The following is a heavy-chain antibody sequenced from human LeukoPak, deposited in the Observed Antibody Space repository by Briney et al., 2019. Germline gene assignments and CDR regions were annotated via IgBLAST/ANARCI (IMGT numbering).Heavy chain of an antibody. V-gene: IGHV3-7*01. J-gene: IGHJ4*02. CDR2: INEDGSVK. CDR3: ARVVGPTSSSRLTNFDY. D-gene: IGHD6-6*01. Sequence: GGSLRLSCAASGFTFSSWWMSWGRQAPGKGLWWGANINEDGSVKYYVDSVKCRFNISRNNANTSLYLQMNSLRAEDTAVYCCARVVGPTSSSRLTNFDYWGQGTLVTVSS. CDR1: GFTFSSWW.